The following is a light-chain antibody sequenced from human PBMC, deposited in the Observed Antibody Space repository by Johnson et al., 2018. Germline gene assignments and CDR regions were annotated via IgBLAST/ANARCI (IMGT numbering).Light chain of an antibody. Sequence: QSVLTQPPSVSAAPGQKVTISCSGSSSNIGNNYVSWYQQLPGTAPKLLIYENNKRPSGIPARFSGSKSGTSATLGIAGLQTGDDADYYCGTWDSSLRAGNVFGTGTKVTVL. CDR1: SSNIGNNY. CDR3: GTWDSSLRAGNV. CDR2: ENN. J-gene: IGLJ1*01. V-gene: IGLV1-51*02.